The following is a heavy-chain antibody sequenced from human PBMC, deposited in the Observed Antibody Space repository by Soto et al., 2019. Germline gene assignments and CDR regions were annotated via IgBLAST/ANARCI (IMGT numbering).Heavy chain of an antibody. CDR3: ARRGLTWYYDFWSGSYPGYYGMDV. D-gene: IGHD3-3*01. CDR1: GYTFTSYG. CDR2: ISAYNGNT. V-gene: IGHV1-18*01. J-gene: IGHJ6*02. Sequence: ASVKVSCKASGYTFTSYGISWVRQAPGQGLEWMGWISAYNGNTNYAQKLQGRVTMTTDTSTSTAYMELRSLRSDDTAVYYCARRGLTWYYDFWSGSYPGYYGMDVWGQGTTVTVSS.